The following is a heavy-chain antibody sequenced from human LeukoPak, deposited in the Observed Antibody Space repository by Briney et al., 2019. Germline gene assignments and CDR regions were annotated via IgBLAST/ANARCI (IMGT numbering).Heavy chain of an antibody. V-gene: IGHV1-18*01. J-gene: IGHJ6*02. CDR2: ISAYNGNT. CDR3: ARDPGLYGDYGRYYYGMDV. CDR1: GYTFTSYG. Sequence: GASVKVSCKASGYTFTSYGISWVRQAPGQGLEWMGWISAYNGNTNYAQKLQGRVTMTTDTSTSTAYMELRSLRSDDTAVYYCARDPGLYGDYGRYYYGMDVWGQGTTVTVSS. D-gene: IGHD4-17*01.